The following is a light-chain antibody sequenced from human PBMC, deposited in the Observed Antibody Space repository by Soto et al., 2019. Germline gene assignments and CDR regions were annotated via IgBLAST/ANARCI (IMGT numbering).Light chain of an antibody. CDR1: QSVSSN. CDR3: QQYNNWPLFT. CDR2: GAS. V-gene: IGKV3-15*01. J-gene: IGKJ3*01. Sequence: EIVMTQSPATLSVSPGERATLSCRASQSVSSNLAWYQQKPGQAPRLLIYGASTRATGIPARFSGSGSGTEFTLTISSLQSEDFAFYYCQQYNNWPLFTFGPGTKVDIK.